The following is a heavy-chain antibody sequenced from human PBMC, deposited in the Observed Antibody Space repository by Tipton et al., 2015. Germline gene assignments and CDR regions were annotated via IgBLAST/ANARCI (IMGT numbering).Heavy chain of an antibody. D-gene: IGHD3-16*01. CDR2: IIPFVGIS. CDR1: GGTFSIYS. J-gene: IGHJ6*01. Sequence: QLVQSGAEVKKPGSSVKVSCKASGGTFSIYSINWVRQAPGRGLEWMGQIIPFVGISILSQHFQGRVTLTADASTTTVYMGLSSLKSEDTAIYYCANKASLVTAMDVWGQGTTVTVSS. V-gene: IGHV1-69*01. CDR3: ANKASLVTAMDV.